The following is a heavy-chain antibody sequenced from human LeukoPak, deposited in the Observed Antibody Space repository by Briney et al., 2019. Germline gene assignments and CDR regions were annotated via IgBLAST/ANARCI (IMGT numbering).Heavy chain of an antibody. D-gene: IGHD6-19*01. CDR3: AKDPYSSGWYISAFDI. CDR1: GFTFSSYA. Sequence: GGSLRLSCAASGFTFSSYAMSWVRHAPGKGLEWVSAISGSGGSTYYADSVKGRFTISRDNSKNTLYLQMNSLRAEDTAVYYCAKDPYSSGWYISAFDIWGQGTMVTVSS. V-gene: IGHV3-23*01. J-gene: IGHJ3*02. CDR2: ISGSGGST.